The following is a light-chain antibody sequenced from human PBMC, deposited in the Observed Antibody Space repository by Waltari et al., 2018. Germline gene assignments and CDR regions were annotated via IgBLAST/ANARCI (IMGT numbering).Light chain of an antibody. CDR3: QQYYSIPWT. CDR2: WAS. CDR1: QSVLHSSNNKNY. J-gene: IGKJ1*01. Sequence: IVMTQSSDSLAVSLGERATINCKAGQSVLHSSNNKNYLAWYQQKPGQPPKLLIYWASTRESGVPDRFSGSGSGTDFTLTISSLQAEDVAVYYCQQYYSIPWTFGQGTKVEIK. V-gene: IGKV4-1*01.